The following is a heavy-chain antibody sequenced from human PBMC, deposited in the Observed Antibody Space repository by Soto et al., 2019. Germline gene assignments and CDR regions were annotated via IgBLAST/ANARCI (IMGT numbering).Heavy chain of an antibody. V-gene: IGHV1-18*01. D-gene: IGHD2-2*01. Sequence: ASVKVSCKASGYTFTSYGISWVRQAPGQGLEWMGWISAYNGNTNYAQKLQGRVTMTTDTSTSTAYMELRSLRSDDTAVYYCARDRVPAAISRPSGMDVWGQGTTVPVSS. J-gene: IGHJ6*02. CDR2: ISAYNGNT. CDR3: ARDRVPAAISRPSGMDV. CDR1: GYTFTSYG.